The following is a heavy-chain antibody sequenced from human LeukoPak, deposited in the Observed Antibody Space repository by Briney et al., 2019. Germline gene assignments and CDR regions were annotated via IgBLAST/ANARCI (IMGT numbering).Heavy chain of an antibody. CDR3: ARAIWFGEAHDY. V-gene: IGHV4-61*02. D-gene: IGHD3-10*01. J-gene: IGHJ4*02. CDR1: GDSISSGSYY. Sequence: NPSQTLSLTCTVSGDSISSGSYYWSWIRQPAGKGLEWIGRIYSSGSTYYNPSLKSRVTISVDSSKNQFSLRLNSVTAADTAVYYCARAIWFGEAHDYWGQGTLVTVSS. CDR2: IYSSGST.